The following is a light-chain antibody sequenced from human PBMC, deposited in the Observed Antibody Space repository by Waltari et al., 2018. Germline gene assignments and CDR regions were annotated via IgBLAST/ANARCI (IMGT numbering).Light chain of an antibody. CDR2: EVT. V-gene: IGLV2-8*01. Sequence: QSALTQPPSASGSPGQSVTISCTGTSSDVGAYIYIPWYQQHPGKAPKLIIYEVTKRPSGVPDRFSGSKSGNTASLTVSGLQAEDEADYYCSSYAGRNTVVFGGGTKLTVL. CDR3: SSYAGRNTVV. J-gene: IGLJ3*02. CDR1: SSDVGAYIY.